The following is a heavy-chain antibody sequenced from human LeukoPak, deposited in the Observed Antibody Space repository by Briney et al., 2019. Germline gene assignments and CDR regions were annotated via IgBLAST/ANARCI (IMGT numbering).Heavy chain of an antibody. V-gene: IGHV3-23*01. CDR1: GFTFSNYA. D-gene: IGHD3-22*01. J-gene: IGHJ6*02. CDR2: INDSGDST. CDR3: ARMYYYDSSGYYPAGMDV. Sequence: PGGSLRLSCAASGFTFSNYAMGWVRQAPGKGLEWVSAINDSGDSTDYADSVKGRFTISRDNSKNALYLQMNSLRAEDTAVYYCARMYYYDSSGYYPAGMDVWGQGTTVTVSS.